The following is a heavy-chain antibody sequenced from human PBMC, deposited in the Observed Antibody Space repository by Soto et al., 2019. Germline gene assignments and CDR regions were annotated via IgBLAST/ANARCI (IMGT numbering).Heavy chain of an antibody. V-gene: IGHV1-18*04. Sequence: QVQLVQSGAEVKKPGASVKVSCKASGYTFTSYGISWVRQAPGQGLEWMGWISAYNGNTNYAQKLQGRVTMTTDTSTSTAYMELRSLRSDDTAFYYCARATVGGKNMVAQEFDYLGQGTLVTVSS. J-gene: IGHJ4*02. CDR1: GYTFTSYG. D-gene: IGHD6-19*01. CDR3: ARATVGGKNMVAQEFDY. CDR2: ISAYNGNT.